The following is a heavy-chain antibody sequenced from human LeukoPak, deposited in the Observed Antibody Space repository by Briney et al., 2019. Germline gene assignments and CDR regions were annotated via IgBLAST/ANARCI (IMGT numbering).Heavy chain of an antibody. CDR2: IYYSGST. CDR3: ARLGDYVWGSYRNINDAFDI. Sequence: SGTLSLTCTVSGGSISSSSYYWGWIRQPPGKGREWIGSIYYSGSTYYNPSLKSRVTISVDTSKNQFSLKLSSVAAADTAVYYCARLGDYVWGSYRNINDAFDIWGQGTMVTVSS. J-gene: IGHJ3*02. D-gene: IGHD3-16*02. V-gene: IGHV4-39*01. CDR1: GGSISSSSYY.